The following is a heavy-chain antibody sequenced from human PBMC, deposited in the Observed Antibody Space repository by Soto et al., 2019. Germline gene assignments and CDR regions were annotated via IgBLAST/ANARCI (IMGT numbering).Heavy chain of an antibody. Sequence: QVQLVQSGAEVKKPGSSVKVSCKASGGTFSSYSINWVRQAPGQGLEWMGEIIPIFGTANYAQKFQGRDTITADESTSTAYMELSSLRSEDTAVYYCARDGGSHSGGIDYWGQGTLVTVSS. D-gene: IGHD1-26*01. J-gene: IGHJ4*02. CDR2: IIPIFGTA. V-gene: IGHV1-69*01. CDR1: GGTFSSYS. CDR3: ARDGGSHSGGIDY.